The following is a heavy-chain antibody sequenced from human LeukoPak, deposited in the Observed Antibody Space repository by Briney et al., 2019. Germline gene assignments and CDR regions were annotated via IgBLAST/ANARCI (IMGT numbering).Heavy chain of an antibody. V-gene: IGHV3-21*01. CDR3: ARDERGYSGYDSGDAFDI. J-gene: IGHJ3*02. D-gene: IGHD5-12*01. CDR2: ISSSSSYI. Sequence: PGGSLRLSCAASGFTFSSYSMNWVRQAPGKGLEWVSSISSSSSYIYYADSVKGRFTISRDNAKNSLYLQMNSLRAEDTAVYYCARDERGYSGYDSGDAFDIWGQGTMVTVSS. CDR1: GFTFSSYS.